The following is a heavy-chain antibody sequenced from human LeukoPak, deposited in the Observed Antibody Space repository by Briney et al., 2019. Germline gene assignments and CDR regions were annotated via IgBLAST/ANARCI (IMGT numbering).Heavy chain of an antibody. CDR3: ARDTRSLIDY. J-gene: IGHJ4*02. V-gene: IGHV3-48*01. CDR2: ISSNSATT. D-gene: IGHD1-26*01. CDR1: GFSFSTNS. Sequence: GGSLRLSCAASGFSFSTNSMNWVRPVPGKGLEWISYISSNSATTYYADSVKGRFTISRDNAKNSLYLHMNSLRADDTAVYYCARDTRSLIDYWGQGTLVTVSS.